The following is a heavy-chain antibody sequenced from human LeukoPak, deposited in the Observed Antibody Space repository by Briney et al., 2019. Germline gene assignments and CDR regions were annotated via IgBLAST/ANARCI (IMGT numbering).Heavy chain of an antibody. CDR2: IYQSGST. Sequence: SQTLSLTCAVSGGSISSGGYSWSWIRQPPGKGLEWIGYIYQSGSTYYNPSLKSRVTISVDRSKNQFSLKLRSVTAADTAVYYCARDHLWFGESSAFDIWGQGTMVTVSS. CDR1: GGSISSGGYS. D-gene: IGHD3-10*01. J-gene: IGHJ3*02. CDR3: ARDHLWFGESSAFDI. V-gene: IGHV4-30-2*01.